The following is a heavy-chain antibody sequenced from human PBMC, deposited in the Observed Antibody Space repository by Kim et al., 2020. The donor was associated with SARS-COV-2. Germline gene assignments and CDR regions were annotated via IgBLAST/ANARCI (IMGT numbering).Heavy chain of an antibody. CDR3: ATARRRFLEWLSPFDY. V-gene: IGHV3-30*04. D-gene: IGHD3-3*01. Sequence: GGSLRLSCAASGFTFSSYAMHWVRQAPGKGLEWVAVISYDGSNKYYADSVKGRFTISRDNSKNTLYLQMNSRRGEDTAVYYCATARRRFLEWLSPFDYWGQGTLVTVSS. CDR1: GFTFSSYA. J-gene: IGHJ4*02. CDR2: ISYDGSNK.